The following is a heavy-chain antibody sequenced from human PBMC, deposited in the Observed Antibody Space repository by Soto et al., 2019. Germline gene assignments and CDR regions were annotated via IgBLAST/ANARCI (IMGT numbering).Heavy chain of an antibody. CDR3: ARHEGLRYYYYARDV. CDR1: GYSSTNYW. J-gene: IGHJ6*02. CDR2: IDPRDSYS. Sequence: DVQLVQSGADVKKPGESLRISCKTSGYSSTNYWISWFRQMPGKGLEWMGRIDPRDSYSDYNPSFKGHVTISLDKSLPAAYLQWSSLKASDTAMYYCARHEGLRYYYYARDVWGQGTLVTVSS. V-gene: IGHV5-10-1*01.